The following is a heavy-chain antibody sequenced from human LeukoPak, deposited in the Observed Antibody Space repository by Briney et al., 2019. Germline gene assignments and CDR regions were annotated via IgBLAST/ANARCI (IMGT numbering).Heavy chain of an antibody. CDR3: VKDWSPMVRGVTFDY. J-gene: IGHJ4*02. D-gene: IGHD3-10*01. CDR1: GFTFSSYA. CDR2: ISGSGGST. Sequence: PGGSLRLSCAASGFTFSSYAMSWVRQAPGKGLEWVSAISGSGGSTYYADSVKGRFTISRDNSKNTLYLQMNSLRAEDTALYYCVKDWSPMVRGVTFDYWGQGTLVTVSS. V-gene: IGHV3-23*01.